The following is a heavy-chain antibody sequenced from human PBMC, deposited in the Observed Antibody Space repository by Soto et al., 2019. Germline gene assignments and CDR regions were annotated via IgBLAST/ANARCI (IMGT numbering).Heavy chain of an antibody. V-gene: IGHV1-24*01. CDR1: GYTLTELS. D-gene: IGHD1-26*01. CDR3: ATGPPVGPSEARAFDI. CDR2: FDPEDGET. J-gene: IGHJ3*02. Sequence: ASVKVSCKVAGYTLTELSMHWVRQAPGKGLEWMGGFDPEDGETIYAQKFQGRVTMTEDTSTDTAYMELSSLRSEDTAVYYCATGPPVGPSEARAFDIWGPATMLTL.